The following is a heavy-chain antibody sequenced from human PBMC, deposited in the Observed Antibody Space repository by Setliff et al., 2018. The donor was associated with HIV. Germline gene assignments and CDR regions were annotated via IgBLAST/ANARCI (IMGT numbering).Heavy chain of an antibody. Sequence: LSLTCTVSGGSITSSSYYGGWIRQPPGKGLEWIGSIYYTGSTYYNPSLKSRVTISVDTSKNQFSLRLTSVTAADTAVYYCARQSPQIRYLDWLNAFDIWGQGTMVTVSS. CDR2: IYYTGST. D-gene: IGHD3-9*01. CDR3: ARQSPQIRYLDWLNAFDI. V-gene: IGHV4-39*01. CDR1: GGSITSSSYY. J-gene: IGHJ3*02.